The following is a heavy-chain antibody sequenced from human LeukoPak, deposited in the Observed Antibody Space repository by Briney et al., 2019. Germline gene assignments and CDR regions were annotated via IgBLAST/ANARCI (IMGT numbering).Heavy chain of an antibody. CDR2: ISGSGGST. CDR1: GFTFSSYA. D-gene: IGHD2-2*01. V-gene: IGHV3-23*01. J-gene: IGHJ4*02. Sequence: PGGSLRLSCAASGFTFSSYAMSWVRQAAGKGLEWVSAISGSGGSTYYADSVKGRFTISRDNSKNTLYLQMNSLRAGDTAVYYCAKAPYVVVVPAAVYFDYWGQGTLVTVSS. CDR3: AKAPYVVVVPAAVYFDY.